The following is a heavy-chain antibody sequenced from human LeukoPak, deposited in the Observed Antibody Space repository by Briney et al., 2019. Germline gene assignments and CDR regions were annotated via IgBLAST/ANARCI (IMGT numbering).Heavy chain of an antibody. CDR2: IRYDGSNK. CDR3: ARNLGGHYFDWLLSANAFDI. Sequence: PGGSLRLSCAASGFTFSSYGMHWVRQAPGKGLEWVAFIRYDGSNKYYADSVKGRFTISRDNAKNSLYLQMNSLRAEDTAVYYCARNLGGHYFDWLLSANAFDIWGQGTMVTVSS. D-gene: IGHD3-9*01. CDR1: GFTFSSYG. J-gene: IGHJ3*02. V-gene: IGHV3-30*02.